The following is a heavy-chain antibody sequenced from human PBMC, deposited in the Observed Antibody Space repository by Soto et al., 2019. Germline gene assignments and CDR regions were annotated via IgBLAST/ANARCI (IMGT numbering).Heavy chain of an antibody. D-gene: IGHD6-19*01. V-gene: IGHV6-1*01. Sequence: SQTLSLTCAIAGDRVSSNSAAWNWIRQSPSRGLEWLGRTYYRSKWYNDYAVSVKSRITINPDTSKNQFSLQLNSVTPEDTAVYYCARVSDSSGWYGFDYWGQGTLVTVSS. J-gene: IGHJ4*02. CDR3: ARVSDSSGWYGFDY. CDR1: GDRVSSNSAA. CDR2: TYYRSKWYN.